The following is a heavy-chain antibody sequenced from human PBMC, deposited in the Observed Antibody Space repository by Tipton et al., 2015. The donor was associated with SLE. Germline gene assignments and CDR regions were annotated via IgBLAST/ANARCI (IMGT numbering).Heavy chain of an antibody. CDR2: IHHSGKT. CDR3: ARLSSMVRRAQGWFDP. Sequence: LRLSCAVSGYSITYDHNWGWIRQPPGKGLEWVGSIHHSGKTYYNPSLKSRVTMSVDTSKNHLSLKLSSVTAADTAVYYCARLSSMVRRAQGWFDPWGQGTLVTVSS. D-gene: IGHD3-10*01. CDR1: GYSITYDHN. J-gene: IGHJ5*02. V-gene: IGHV4-38-2*01.